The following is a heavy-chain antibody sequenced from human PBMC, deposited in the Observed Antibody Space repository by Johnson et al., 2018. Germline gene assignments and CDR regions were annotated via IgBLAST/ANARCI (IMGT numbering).Heavy chain of an antibody. J-gene: IGHJ3*02. CDR2: INWNGGST. CDR1: GFMFDDYG. D-gene: IGHD6-19*01. CDR3: ARAAYSSGWYFGAFDI. V-gene: IGHV3-20*04. Sequence: VRLGQSGGGVVRPGGSLRLSCAASGFMFDDYGMSWVRHGPGKGLEWVSGINWNGGSTGYAESVKGRFNISREKAKNSLYLKRNSLRAEDTALYYCARAAYSSGWYFGAFDIWGQGTMVTVSS.